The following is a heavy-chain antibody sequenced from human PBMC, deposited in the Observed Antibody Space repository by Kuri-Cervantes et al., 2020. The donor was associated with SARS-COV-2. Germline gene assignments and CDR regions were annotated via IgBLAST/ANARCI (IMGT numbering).Heavy chain of an antibody. Sequence: GGSLRLSCTASGFTFGDYAMSWVRQAPGKGLEWVGFIRSKAYGGTTEYAASVKGRFTISRGDSKSIAYLQMNSLKTEDTAVYYCTREWELLPNWFDPWGQGTLVTVSS. CDR3: TREWELLPNWFDP. CDR1: GFTFGDYA. V-gene: IGHV3-49*04. D-gene: IGHD1-26*01. J-gene: IGHJ5*02. CDR2: IRSKAYGGTT.